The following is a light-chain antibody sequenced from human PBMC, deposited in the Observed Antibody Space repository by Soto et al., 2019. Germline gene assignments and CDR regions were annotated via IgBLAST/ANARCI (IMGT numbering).Light chain of an antibody. J-gene: IGKJ1*01. Sequence: DIQMTQSPSSLSASVGDRVTITCRASQGISNYLAWYQQKPGKVPKLLIYAASTLQSGVPSRFSGSGSWTDFTLTISSLQPEDVATYYCQKYNSAPQGTFGQGTKVDIK. V-gene: IGKV1-27*01. CDR3: QKYNSAPQGT. CDR2: AAS. CDR1: QGISNY.